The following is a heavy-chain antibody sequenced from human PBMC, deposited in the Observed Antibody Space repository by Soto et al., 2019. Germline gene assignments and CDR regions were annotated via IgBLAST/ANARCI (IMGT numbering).Heavy chain of an antibody. V-gene: IGHV3-23*01. J-gene: IGHJ6*02. CDR1: GFTFSSYA. CDR2: ISGSGSTT. Sequence: PGGSLRLSCEGSGFTFSSYAMSWVRQAPGKGLEWVSGISGSGSTTDYADSVRGRFTISRDNSKSTLYLQMSSPRAGDTAVYYCAKTMSPLLPYYYYGMDVWGQGTTVTVSS. CDR3: AKTMSPLLPYYYYGMDV. D-gene: IGHD2-15*01.